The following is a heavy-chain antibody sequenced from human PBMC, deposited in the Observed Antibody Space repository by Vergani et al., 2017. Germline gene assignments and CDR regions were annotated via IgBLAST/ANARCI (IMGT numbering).Heavy chain of an antibody. J-gene: IGHJ5*02. CDR2: INHSGST. CDR3: ARGRTYYGSGSYPRGGFDP. CDR1: GGSFSGYY. V-gene: IGHV4-34*01. Sequence: QVQLQQWGAGLLKPSETLSLTCAVSGGSFSGYYWSWIRQPPGKGLEWSGEINHSGSTNYNPSLKSRVTISVDTSKNQFSLKLSSLTAADTAVYYCARGRTYYGSGSYPRGGFDPWGQGTLVTVSS. D-gene: IGHD3-10*01.